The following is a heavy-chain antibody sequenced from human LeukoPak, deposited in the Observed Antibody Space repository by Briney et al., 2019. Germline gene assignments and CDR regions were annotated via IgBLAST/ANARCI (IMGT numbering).Heavy chain of an antibody. J-gene: IGHJ5*02. Sequence: SETLSLTCTVSGGSISSYYWSWIRQPPGKRLERIGYIYYSGSTNYNPSLKSRVTISVDTSKNQFSLKLTSVTAADTAVYYCARDYGVGWFLPWGQGTLVTVSS. CDR3: ARDYGVGWFLP. D-gene: IGHD4-17*01. CDR1: GGSISSYY. CDR2: IYYSGST. V-gene: IGHV4-59*01.